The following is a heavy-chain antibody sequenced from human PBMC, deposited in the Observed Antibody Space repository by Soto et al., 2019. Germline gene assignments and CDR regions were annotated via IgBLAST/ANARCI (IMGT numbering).Heavy chain of an antibody. Sequence: LSETLSLTCTVSGGSISSYYWSWIRQPPGKGLEWIGYIYYSGSTNYNPSLKSRVTISVDTSKNQFSLKLSSVTAADTAVYYCARGVKGSSWGDYYYYGMDVWGQGTTVTVSS. CDR2: IYYSGST. CDR1: GGSISSYY. J-gene: IGHJ6*02. V-gene: IGHV4-59*01. CDR3: ARGVKGSSWGDYYYYGMDV. D-gene: IGHD6-13*01.